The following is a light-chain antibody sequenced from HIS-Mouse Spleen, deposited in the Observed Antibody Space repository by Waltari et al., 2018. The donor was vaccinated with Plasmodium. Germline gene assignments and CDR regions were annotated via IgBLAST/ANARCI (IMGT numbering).Light chain of an antibody. CDR3: QAWDSSTVV. J-gene: IGLJ2*01. V-gene: IGLV3-1*01. CDR2: QDS. Sequence: SYELTQPPSVSVSPGQTARITCSGDKLGDKYACWYQQKPGQSPVLVIYQDSKRPSGIHERFSGSNSGNTATLTISGTQAMDEADYYCQAWDSSTVVFGGGTKLTVL. CDR1: KLGDKY.